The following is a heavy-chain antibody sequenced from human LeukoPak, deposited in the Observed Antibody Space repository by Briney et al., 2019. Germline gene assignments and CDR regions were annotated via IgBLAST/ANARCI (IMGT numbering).Heavy chain of an antibody. CDR1: GFTFYVYA. CDR3: AKDDGMDV. CDR2: ISGDGGGT. J-gene: IGHJ6*02. V-gene: IGHV3-43*02. Sequence: PGGSLRLSCAASGFTFYVYAMHWVRQAPGQGLEWVSVISGDGGGTYYADSVKGRFTISRDNSRNSLYLQMNSLRSEDTALYYCAKDDGMDVWGQGTTVTVSS.